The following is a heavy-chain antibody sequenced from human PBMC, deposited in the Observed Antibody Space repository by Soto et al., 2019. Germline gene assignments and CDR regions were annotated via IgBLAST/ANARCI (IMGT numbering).Heavy chain of an antibody. CDR1: GGSFSSYA. J-gene: IGHJ6*02. V-gene: IGHV1-69*13. CDR2: IIPVFGTA. D-gene: IGHD1-26*01. CDR3: ASHSDGVGATTGYSDGMDV. Sequence: SVKVSCKASGGSFSSYAISWVRQAPGQGREWMGGIIPVFGTANYAQKIQSRVTITADESTSTAYRELSSLRSEDTAVYYCASHSDGVGATTGYSDGMDVWGQGTTVTVSS.